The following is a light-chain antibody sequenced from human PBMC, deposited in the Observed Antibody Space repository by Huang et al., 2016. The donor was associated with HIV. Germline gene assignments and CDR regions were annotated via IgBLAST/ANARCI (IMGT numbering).Light chain of an antibody. CDR3: QQRTNWPTWT. CDR1: QSVSSY. J-gene: IGKJ1*01. V-gene: IGKV3-11*01. CDR2: DAS. Sequence: EIVLTQSPATLSLSPGERATLPCRASQSVSSYLAWYQQKPGQAPRLLIYDASNRATGIPARFSGSGSGTDFTLTISSREPEDFAVYYCQQRTNWPTWTFGQGTKVEIK.